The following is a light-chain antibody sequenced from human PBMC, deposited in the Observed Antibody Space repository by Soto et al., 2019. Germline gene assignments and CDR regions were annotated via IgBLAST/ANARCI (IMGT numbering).Light chain of an antibody. CDR2: DVS. Sequence: QSVLTQPRSVSGSPGQSVTISCTGTSSDVGGYNYVSWYQQHPGKAPKLMIYDVSKGPSGVPDRFSGSKSGNTASLTISGLHAEDEADYYCFSYAGRSWVFGGGTKLTVL. V-gene: IGLV2-11*01. J-gene: IGLJ3*02. CDR1: SSDVGGYNY. CDR3: FSYAGRSWV.